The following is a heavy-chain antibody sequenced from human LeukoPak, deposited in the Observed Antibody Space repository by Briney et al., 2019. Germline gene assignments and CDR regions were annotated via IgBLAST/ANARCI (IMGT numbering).Heavy chain of an antibody. CDR2: INHSGST. Sequence: SETLSLTCAVYGGSFSGCYWSWIRQPPGKGLEWIGEINHSGSTNYNPSLKSRVTISVDTSKNQFSLKLSSVTAADTAVYYCARGPTRYSSSWYPHLYFDYWGQGTLVTVSS. CDR1: GGSFSGCY. D-gene: IGHD6-13*01. J-gene: IGHJ4*02. V-gene: IGHV4-34*01. CDR3: ARGPTRYSSSWYPHLYFDY.